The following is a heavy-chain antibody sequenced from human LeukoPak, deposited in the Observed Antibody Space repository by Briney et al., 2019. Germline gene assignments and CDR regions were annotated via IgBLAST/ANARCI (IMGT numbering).Heavy chain of an antibody. D-gene: IGHD3-9*01. V-gene: IGHV1-18*01. CDR2: ISAYNGNT. CDR1: GYTFTSYG. J-gene: IGHJ5*02. Sequence: ASVKVSCKASGYTFTSYGISWVRQAPGQGLEWMGWISAYNGNTNYAQKLQGRVTMTTDTSTSTAYMELRSLRSDDTAVYYCARTRPIEYFDWFGPGATTWFDPWGQGTLVTVSS. CDR3: ARTRPIEYFDWFGPGATTWFDP.